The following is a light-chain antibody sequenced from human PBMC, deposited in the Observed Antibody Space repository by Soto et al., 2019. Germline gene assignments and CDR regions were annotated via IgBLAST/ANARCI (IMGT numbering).Light chain of an antibody. V-gene: IGKV3-20*01. CDR1: QSVSTNY. J-gene: IGKJ2*01. CDR2: GAS. Sequence: EIVLTQSPGTLSLSPGDRATLSCRASQSVSTNYLAWYQQKLGQAPRLLIYGASSRATGIPDRFSGSGSGTDFTLTISRLEPEAFAVYYCQQYGSSPTYTFGQGTKLEIK. CDR3: QQYGSSPTYT.